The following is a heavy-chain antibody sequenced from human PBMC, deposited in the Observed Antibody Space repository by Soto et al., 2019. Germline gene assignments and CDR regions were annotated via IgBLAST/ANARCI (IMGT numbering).Heavy chain of an antibody. J-gene: IGHJ3*02. CDR1: GFTFSSYW. V-gene: IGHV3-7*01. D-gene: IGHD1-7*01. CDR2: IKQDGSEK. Sequence: EVQLVESGGGLVQPGGSLRLSCAASGFTFSSYWMSWVRQAPGKGLEWVANIKQDGSEKYYVDSVKGRFTISRDNAKNSLYLQMNSLRAEDTAVYYCARDRPMDWNYGYRAFDIWGQGTMVTVSS. CDR3: ARDRPMDWNYGYRAFDI.